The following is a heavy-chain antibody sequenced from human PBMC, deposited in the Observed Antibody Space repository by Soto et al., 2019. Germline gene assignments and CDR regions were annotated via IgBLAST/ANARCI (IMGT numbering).Heavy chain of an antibody. D-gene: IGHD2-21*02. J-gene: IGHJ4*02. CDR3: ARSIVVVTALDY. CDR1: GYTFTSYA. V-gene: IGHV1-3*05. CDR2: INAGNGNT. Sequence: QVQLVQYEAEEKKPGASVKVSCKASGYTFTSYAMHWVRQAPGQRLEWMGWINAGNGNTKYSQKFQGRVTITRDTSASTPYMELSSLRSEDTAVYYCARSIVVVTALDYWGQGTLVTVSS.